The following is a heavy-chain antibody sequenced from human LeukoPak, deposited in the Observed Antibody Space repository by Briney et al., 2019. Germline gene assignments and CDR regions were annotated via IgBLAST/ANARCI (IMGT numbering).Heavy chain of an antibody. V-gene: IGHV3-30*18. Sequence: GGSLRLSCAASGFTFSDYGMHWVRQAPGKGLEWVAVISKDGNRKNYAESVTGRFTISRDISENTVSLQMNSLRTDDAAVYFCAKDFGEGSPDWLRHFDHWGQGTLVTVSS. CDR3: AKDFGEGSPDWLRHFDH. D-gene: IGHD3/OR15-3a*01. J-gene: IGHJ4*02. CDR2: ISKDGNRK. CDR1: GFTFSDYG.